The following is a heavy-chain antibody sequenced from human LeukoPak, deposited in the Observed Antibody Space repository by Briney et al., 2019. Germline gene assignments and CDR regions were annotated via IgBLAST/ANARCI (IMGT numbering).Heavy chain of an antibody. D-gene: IGHD4-17*01. CDR2: INPSGGST. Sequence: VASVKVSCKASGYTFTGYYMHWVRQAPGQGLEWMGIINPSGGSTSYAQKFQGRVAMTRDTSTSTDYMELSSLRSEDTAVYYCARDSYGDYVFGDYWGQGTLVTVSS. V-gene: IGHV1-46*01. CDR1: GYTFTGYY. CDR3: ARDSYGDYVFGDY. J-gene: IGHJ4*02.